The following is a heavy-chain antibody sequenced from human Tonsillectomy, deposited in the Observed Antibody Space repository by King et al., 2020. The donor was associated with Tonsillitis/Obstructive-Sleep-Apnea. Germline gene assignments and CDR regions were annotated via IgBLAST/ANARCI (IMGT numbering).Heavy chain of an antibody. D-gene: IGHD3-3*01. CDR1: RFTFSAYP. CDR3: ARDFLDDFWSTFDI. J-gene: IGHJ3*02. Sequence: VQLVESGGGVVQPGRSLRLSCAASRFTFSAYPMHWVRQAPGKELEWVAVISYDGSNKYYADSVKGRFTISRDNSKNTLYLQMNSLRAEDTAVYYCARDFLDDFWSTFDIWGQGTMVTVSS. V-gene: IGHV3-30*04. CDR2: ISYDGSNK.